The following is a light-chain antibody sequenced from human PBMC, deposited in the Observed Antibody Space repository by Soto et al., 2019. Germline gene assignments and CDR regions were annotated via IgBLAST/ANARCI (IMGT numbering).Light chain of an antibody. CDR2: LAS. CDR1: QSISSNY. Sequence: EIVLTQSPGILSLSPGERATLSCRASQSISSNYLAWYQQKPGQAPRLLMYLASSRATGIPDRFSGSGSGTDFTLIISRLEPEDFAVYYCQQSGTSPFTFGPGTKVDIK. J-gene: IGKJ3*01. V-gene: IGKV3-20*01. CDR3: QQSGTSPFT.